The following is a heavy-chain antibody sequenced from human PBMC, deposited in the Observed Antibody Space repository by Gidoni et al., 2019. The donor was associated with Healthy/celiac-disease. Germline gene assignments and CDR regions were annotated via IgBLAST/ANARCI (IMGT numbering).Heavy chain of an antibody. D-gene: IGHD1-26*01. J-gene: IGHJ4*02. CDR2: IYHSGST. CDR3: ARGGWELLPPFDY. Sequence: QVQLQESGPGLVKPSETLSLTCAVSGYSISSGYYWGWIRQPPGKGLEWIGGIYHSGSTYYNPSLKSRVTISVDTSKNQFSLKLSSVTAADTAVYYCARGGWELLPPFDYWGQGTLVTVSS. V-gene: IGHV4-38-2*01. CDR1: GYSISSGYY.